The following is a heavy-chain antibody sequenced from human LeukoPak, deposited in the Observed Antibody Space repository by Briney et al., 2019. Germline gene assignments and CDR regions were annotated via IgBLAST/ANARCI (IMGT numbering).Heavy chain of an antibody. CDR2: ISGSGGST. J-gene: IGHJ5*02. D-gene: IGHD6-13*01. V-gene: IGHV3-23*01. CDR1: GFTFSSYA. Sequence: PGGSLRLSCAASGFTFSSYAMSWVRQAPGKGLEWVSAISGSGGSTYYADSVKGRFTISRDNSKNTLYLQMNSLRAEDTAVYYCAKGIAAARTRRPNWFDPWGQGTLVTVSS. CDR3: AKGIAAARTRRPNWFDP.